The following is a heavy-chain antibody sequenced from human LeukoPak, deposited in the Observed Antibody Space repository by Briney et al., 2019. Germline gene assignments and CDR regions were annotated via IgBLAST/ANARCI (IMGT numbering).Heavy chain of an antibody. J-gene: IGHJ3*01. CDR3: ARGITIFGVVNDAFDV. CDR2: ISYDGGSK. CDR1: GFTFSTYG. D-gene: IGHD3-3*01. V-gene: IGHV3-30*03. Sequence: GGSLRLSCAASGFTFSTYGMHWVRQAPGKGLEWVAVISYDGGSKYYADSVKGRFTISRDNSRNTLYLQMNSLRVEDTAVYYCARGITIFGVVNDAFDVWGQGAVVTVSS.